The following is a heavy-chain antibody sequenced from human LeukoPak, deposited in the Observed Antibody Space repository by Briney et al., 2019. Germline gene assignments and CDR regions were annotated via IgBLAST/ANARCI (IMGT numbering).Heavy chain of an antibody. Sequence: GGSLRLSCAASGFTFSSYAMHWVRQAPGKGLEWVAVISYDGSNKYYADSVKGRFTISRDNSKNTLYLQMNSLRAEDTAVYYCARGPYYDFWSGGAHWFDPWGQGTLVTVSS. D-gene: IGHD3-3*01. CDR2: ISYDGSNK. V-gene: IGHV3-30-3*01. CDR1: GFTFSSYA. J-gene: IGHJ5*02. CDR3: ARGPYYDFWSGGAHWFDP.